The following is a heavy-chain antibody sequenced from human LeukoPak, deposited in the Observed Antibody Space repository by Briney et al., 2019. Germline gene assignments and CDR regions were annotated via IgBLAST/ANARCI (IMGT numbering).Heavy chain of an antibody. CDR1: GFTFSSYS. Sequence: GGSLRLSCAASGFTFSSYSMNWVRQAPGKGLEWVSSISSSSSYIYYADSMKGRFTISRDNAKNSLYLQMNSLRAEDTAVYYCARDPGYSSSWYKDWFDPWGQGTLVTVSS. V-gene: IGHV3-21*01. CDR2: ISSSSSYI. CDR3: ARDPGYSSSWYKDWFDP. J-gene: IGHJ5*02. D-gene: IGHD6-13*01.